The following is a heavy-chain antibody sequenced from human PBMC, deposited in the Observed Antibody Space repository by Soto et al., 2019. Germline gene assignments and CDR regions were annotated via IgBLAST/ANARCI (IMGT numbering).Heavy chain of an antibody. CDR3: ARGGGKSGYFFDY. D-gene: IGHD5-12*01. CDR1: GESLRDYS. J-gene: IGHJ4*02. V-gene: IGHV4-34*02. Sequence: QVQLRQWGAGLLKPLETLSLRCAVYGESLRDYSWSWIRQSPEKGLEWIGEINHGGSTKSNPSLKRRVTISVDTSKNQVSLILTSATAADTAVYRCARGGGKSGYFFDYWGRGTLVTVSS. CDR2: INHGGST.